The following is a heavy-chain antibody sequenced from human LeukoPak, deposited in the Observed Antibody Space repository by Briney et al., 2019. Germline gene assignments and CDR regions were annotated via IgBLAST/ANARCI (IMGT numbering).Heavy chain of an antibody. J-gene: IGHJ4*02. Sequence: GGSLRLSCAASGFTFSSYAMHWVRQAPGKGLEWVAVISYDGSNKYYADSVKGRFTISRDNSKNTLYLQMNSLRAEDTAVYYCAKPSGWYALFDYWGQGTLVTVSS. V-gene: IGHV3-30*18. CDR2: ISYDGSNK. D-gene: IGHD6-19*01. CDR1: GFTFSSYA. CDR3: AKPSGWYALFDY.